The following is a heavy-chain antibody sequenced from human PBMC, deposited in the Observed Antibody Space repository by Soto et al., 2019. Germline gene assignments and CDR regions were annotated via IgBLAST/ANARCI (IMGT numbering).Heavy chain of an antibody. CDR2: FDPEDGET. D-gene: IGHD6-19*01. V-gene: IGHV1-24*01. J-gene: IGHJ4*02. CDR1: GYTLIELS. Sequence: ASVKVSCKVSGYTLIELSMHWVRQAPGKGLEWMGGFDPEDGETIYAQKFQGRVTMTEDTSTDTAYMELSSLRSEDTAVYYCATVAPGYSSGWYGYWGQGTLVTVSS. CDR3: ATVAPGYSSGWYGY.